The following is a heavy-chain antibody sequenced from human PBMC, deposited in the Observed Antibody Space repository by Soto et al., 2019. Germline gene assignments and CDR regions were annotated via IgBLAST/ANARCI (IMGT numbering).Heavy chain of an antibody. CDR2: IKSKTDGGTT. V-gene: IGHV3-15*07. D-gene: IGHD3-3*01. CDR3: TTSNRALECLLYRGGRGERNYDYYGMDV. J-gene: IGHJ6*02. Sequence: GGSLRLSCAASGFTFSNAWMNWVRQAPGKGLEWVGRIKSKTDGGTTDYAAPVKGRFTISRDDSKNPLYLQMHSLKTEDTAVYYCTTSNRALECLLYRGGRGERNYDYYGMDVWGQGTTVTVSS. CDR1: GFTFSNAW.